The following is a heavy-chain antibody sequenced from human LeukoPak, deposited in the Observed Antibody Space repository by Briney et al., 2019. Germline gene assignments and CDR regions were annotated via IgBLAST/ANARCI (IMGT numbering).Heavy chain of an antibody. CDR3: ARTIAAAGTPHWYFDL. CDR1: GGSISSYY. Sequence: SETLSLTGTGSGGSISSYYWGWIRQPAGKGLEWIGRIYTSGSTNYNPSLKSRVTMSVDTSKNQFSLKLSSVTAADTAVYYCARTIAAAGTPHWYFDLWGRGTLVTVSS. V-gene: IGHV4-4*07. CDR2: IYTSGST. J-gene: IGHJ2*01. D-gene: IGHD6-13*01.